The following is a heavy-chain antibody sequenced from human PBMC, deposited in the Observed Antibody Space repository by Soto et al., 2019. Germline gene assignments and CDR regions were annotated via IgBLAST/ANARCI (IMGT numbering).Heavy chain of an antibody. CDR2: IIPIFGTA. CDR3: ASSGLTRSLSIAAHPFDY. J-gene: IGHJ4*02. D-gene: IGHD6-6*01. V-gene: IGHV1-69*13. Sequence: GASVKVSCKASGGTFSSYAISWVRQAPGQGLEWMGGIIPIFGTANYAQKFQGRVTITADESTSTAYMELSSLRSEDTAVYYCASSGLTRSLSIAAHPFDYWGQGALVTVSS. CDR1: GGTFSSYA.